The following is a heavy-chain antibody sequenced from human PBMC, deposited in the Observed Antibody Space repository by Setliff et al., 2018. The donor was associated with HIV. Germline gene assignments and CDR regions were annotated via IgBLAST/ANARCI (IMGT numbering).Heavy chain of an antibody. Sequence: ASVKVSCKASGDTFSNVLITWVRQAPGQGLEWMGWINTNTGNPTYAQGFTGRFVFSLDTSVSTTYLQISSLKAEDTAMYYCARGPRDGYMDRWGQGTLVTVSS. CDR2: INTNTGNP. V-gene: IGHV7-4-1*02. CDR3: ARGPRDGYMDR. CDR1: GDTFSNVL. D-gene: IGHD5-12*01. J-gene: IGHJ5*02.